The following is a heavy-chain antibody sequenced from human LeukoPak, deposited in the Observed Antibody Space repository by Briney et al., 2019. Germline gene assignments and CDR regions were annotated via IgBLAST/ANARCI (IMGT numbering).Heavy chain of an antibody. Sequence: SETLSLTCTVSGGSISSGGYYWSWIRQHPGKGLEWIGYIYYSGNTYYNPSLKSRVTISVDTSKNQFSLKLSSVTAADTAVYYCAREVVPAAIRDLRWFDPWGQGTLVTVSS. CDR2: IYYSGNT. CDR3: AREVVPAAIRDLRWFDP. J-gene: IGHJ5*02. CDR1: GGSISSGGYY. D-gene: IGHD2-2*01. V-gene: IGHV4-31*03.